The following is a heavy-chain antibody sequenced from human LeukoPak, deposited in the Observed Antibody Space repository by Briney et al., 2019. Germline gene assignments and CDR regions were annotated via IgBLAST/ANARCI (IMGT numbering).Heavy chain of an antibody. CDR1: GYTFTGYY. CDR3: ARGGTYGDYLYYFDY. CDR2: ISAYNGNT. Sequence: GASVKVSCKASGYTFTGYYMHWVRQAPGQGLEWMGWISAYNGNTNYAQKLQGRVTMTTDTSTSTAYMELRSLRSDDTAVYYCARGGTYGDYLYYFDYWGQGTLVTVSS. V-gene: IGHV1-18*04. J-gene: IGHJ4*02. D-gene: IGHD4-17*01.